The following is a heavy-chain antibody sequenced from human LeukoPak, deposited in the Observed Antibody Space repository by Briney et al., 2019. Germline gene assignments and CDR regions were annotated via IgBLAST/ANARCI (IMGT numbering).Heavy chain of an antibody. CDR3: ANSGHDYKGFDP. J-gene: IGHJ5*02. CDR2: INPNSGGT. CDR1: GYTVTGYY. V-gene: IGHV1-2*02. Sequence: ASVKVSCKASGYTVTGYYMHWVRQAPGQGLEWMGWINPNSGGTNYAQKFQGRVTMTRDTSISTAYMELSRLRSDDTAVYYCANSGHDYKGFDPWGQGTLVTVSS. D-gene: IGHD5-12*01.